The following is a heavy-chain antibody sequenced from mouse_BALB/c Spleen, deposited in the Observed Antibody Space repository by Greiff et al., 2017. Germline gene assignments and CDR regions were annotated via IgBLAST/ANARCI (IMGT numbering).Heavy chain of an antibody. V-gene: IGHV14-3*02. CDR3: ANYYRYAYAMDY. CDR1: GFNIKDTY. Sequence: VQLQQSGAELVKPGASVKLSCTASGFNIKDTYMHWVKQRPEQGLEWIGRIDPANGNTKYDPKFQGKATITADTSSNTAYLQLSSLTSEDTAVYYCANYYRYAYAMDYWGQGTSVTVSS. D-gene: IGHD2-14*01. J-gene: IGHJ4*01. CDR2: IDPANGNT.